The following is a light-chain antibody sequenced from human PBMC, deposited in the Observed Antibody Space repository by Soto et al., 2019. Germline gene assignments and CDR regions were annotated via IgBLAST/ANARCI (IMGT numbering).Light chain of an antibody. Sequence: EIVMTQSPATLSVSPGERATLSCRASQSVGSDLAWYQQKPGQAPRLLIYDTSTRATGIPARFSGSGSGTEFTLTISSLQSEDFEIYYCQQYNNWPITFGQGTRLEIK. V-gene: IGKV3-15*01. J-gene: IGKJ5*01. CDR2: DTS. CDR1: QSVGSD. CDR3: QQYNNWPIT.